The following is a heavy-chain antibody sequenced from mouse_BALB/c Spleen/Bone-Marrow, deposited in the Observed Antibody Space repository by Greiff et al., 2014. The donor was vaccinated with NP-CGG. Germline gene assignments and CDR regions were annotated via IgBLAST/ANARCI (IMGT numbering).Heavy chain of an antibody. CDR1: GSSLTSYG. CDR2: IWAGGST. Sequence: QVQLQQSGPGLVAPSQSLSITCTVSGSSLTSYGVHWVRQPPGKGLEWLGVIWAGGSTNYNSALMSRLSISKDNSKGQVFLKMNSLQTDDTAMYYCARDYYGSLYAMDYWGQGTSVTVSS. V-gene: IGHV2-9*02. J-gene: IGHJ4*01. D-gene: IGHD1-1*01. CDR3: ARDYYGSLYAMDY.